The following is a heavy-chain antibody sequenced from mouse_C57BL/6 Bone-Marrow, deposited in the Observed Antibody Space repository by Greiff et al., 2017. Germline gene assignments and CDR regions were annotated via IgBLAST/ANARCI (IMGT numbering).Heavy chain of an antibody. CDR2: IHPNSGST. J-gene: IGHJ3*01. Sequence: VKLQQPGAELVKPGASVKLSCKASGYTFTSYWMHWVKQRPGQGLEWIGMIHPNSGSTNYNEKFKSKATLTVDKSSSTAYMQLSSLTSEDSAVYYCARLGLLQAWFAYWGQGTLVTVSA. V-gene: IGHV1-64*01. CDR3: ARLGLLQAWFAY. CDR1: GYTFTSYW. D-gene: IGHD2-3*01.